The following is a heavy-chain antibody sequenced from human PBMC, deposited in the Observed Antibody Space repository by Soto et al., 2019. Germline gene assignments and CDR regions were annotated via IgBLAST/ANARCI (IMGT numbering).Heavy chain of an antibody. Sequence: QLVESGGGLVQPGGSLRLSCAASGFTFSSLWMSWVRQAPGKGLEWVANIKPDGSEKWYVDSVKGRFTISRDNAKNSLYLRMNSLRAEDTAVYFCARGDYYDSSGPFSDAFDIWGQGTMVTVSS. J-gene: IGHJ3*02. CDR2: IKPDGSEK. CDR1: GFTFSSLW. CDR3: ARGDYYDSSGPFSDAFDI. V-gene: IGHV3-7*04. D-gene: IGHD3-22*01.